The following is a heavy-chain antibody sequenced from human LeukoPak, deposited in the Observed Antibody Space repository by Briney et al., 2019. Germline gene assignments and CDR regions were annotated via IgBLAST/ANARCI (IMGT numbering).Heavy chain of an antibody. CDR3: ARDPGGIQLGRSDY. CDR2: ISAYNGNT. D-gene: IGHD5-18*01. Sequence: GASVKVSCKASGYTFTSYGISWVRPAPGQGLEWMGWISAYNGNTNYAQKLQGRVTMTTDTSTSTAYMELRSLRSDDTAVYYCARDPGGIQLGRSDYWGQGTLVTVSS. V-gene: IGHV1-18*01. J-gene: IGHJ4*02. CDR1: GYTFTSYG.